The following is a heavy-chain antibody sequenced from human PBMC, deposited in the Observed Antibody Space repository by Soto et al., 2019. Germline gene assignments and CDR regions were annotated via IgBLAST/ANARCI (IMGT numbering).Heavy chain of an antibody. CDR3: ARPAATVIFYSGMDV. V-gene: IGHV3-30-3*01. J-gene: IGHJ6*02. CDR2: ISFDGSNE. D-gene: IGHD4-17*01. CDR1: GFTFSDYA. Sequence: GSLRLSCAASGFTFSDYAMHWVRQAPGQGLEWVAIISFDGSNEHYADSVQGRFTISRDNSENTLYLQMNSLRADDTAVYYCARPAATVIFYSGMDVWGQGTTVTVSS.